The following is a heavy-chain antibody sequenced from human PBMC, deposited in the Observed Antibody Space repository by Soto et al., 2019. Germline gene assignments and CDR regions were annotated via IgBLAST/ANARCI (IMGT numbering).Heavy chain of an antibody. CDR2: ISSTGNTI. CDR1: GFTFSDYY. J-gene: IGHJ4*02. CDR3: AKMSSENYYDPVFS. Sequence: QVQLVESGGGLVQTSGSLRIACVASGFTFSDYYMSWVRQAPGKGLEWVSYISSTGNTIYYADSVKGRFTISRDNAKNSVYLQMNNLRAEDTALYFCAKMSSENYYDPVFSWGQGNLVTVSS. V-gene: IGHV3-11*01. D-gene: IGHD3-22*01.